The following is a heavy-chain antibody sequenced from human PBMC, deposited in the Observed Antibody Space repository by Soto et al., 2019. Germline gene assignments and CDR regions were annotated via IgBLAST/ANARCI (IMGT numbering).Heavy chain of an antibody. CDR3: ASNVGNYDFWSGSNRVSYYGMDV. J-gene: IGHJ6*02. D-gene: IGHD3-3*01. Sequence: GASVKVSCKASGGTFSSYAISWVRQAPGQGLEWMGGIIPIFGTANYAQKFQGRVTITADESTSTAYMELSSLRSEDTAVYYCASNVGNYDFWSGSNRVSYYGMDVWGQGTTVTVSS. CDR2: IIPIFGTA. V-gene: IGHV1-69*13. CDR1: GGTFSSYA.